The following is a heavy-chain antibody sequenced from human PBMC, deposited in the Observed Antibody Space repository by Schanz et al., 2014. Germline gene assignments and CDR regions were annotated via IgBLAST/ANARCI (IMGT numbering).Heavy chain of an antibody. CDR2: ISDSGTYT. D-gene: IGHD3-10*01. CDR3: ARIGGSVFDY. J-gene: IGHJ4*02. V-gene: IGHV3-11*05. Sequence: QVQVVQSGGGLVKPGGSLRLSCAASGFVFGDYYMTWIRQAPGKGLEWLSYISDSGTYTNYADSVKGRFTISRDNAKSSLYLQMNSLRVEDTAVYYCARIGGSVFDYWAQGTLXTVSS. CDR1: GFVFGDYY.